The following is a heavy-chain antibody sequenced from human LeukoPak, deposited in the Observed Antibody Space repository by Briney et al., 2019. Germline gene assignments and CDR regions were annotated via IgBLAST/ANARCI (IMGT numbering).Heavy chain of an antibody. J-gene: IGHJ5*02. CDR2: IYYSGST. CDR1: GGSISSSSYY. D-gene: IGHD2-21*02. V-gene: IGHV4-39*01. Sequence: SETLSLTCTVSGGSISSSSYYWGWIRQPPGKGLEWIGSIYYSGSTYYNPSLKSRVTISVDTSKNQFSLKLSSVTAADTAAYYCAGDLFTSGWFDPWGQGTLVTVSS. CDR3: AGDLFTSGWFDP.